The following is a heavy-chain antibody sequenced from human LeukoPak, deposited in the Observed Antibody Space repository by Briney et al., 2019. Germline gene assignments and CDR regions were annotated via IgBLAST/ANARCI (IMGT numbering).Heavy chain of an antibody. J-gene: IGHJ4*02. CDR3: ALISSGWPPFDY. Sequence: PGGSLRLSCAASGFTFSSYSMNWVRQAPGKGLEWVSSISSSSSYIYYADSVKGRFTISRDNAKNSLYLQMNSLRAEDTAVYYCALISSGWPPFDYWGQGTLVTVSS. CDR1: GFTFSSYS. V-gene: IGHV3-21*01. CDR2: ISSSSSYI. D-gene: IGHD6-19*01.